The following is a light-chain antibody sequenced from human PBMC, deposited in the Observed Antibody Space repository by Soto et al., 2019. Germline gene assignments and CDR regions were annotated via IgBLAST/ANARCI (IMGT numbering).Light chain of an antibody. J-gene: IGLJ1*01. Sequence: SVLTQPASVSGSPGQSITISCTVTSSDVGSYNLVSWYQQHPGKVPKLIIYQGGQRPSGVSSRFSGSKSGNTASLTISGLQAEDEAEYFCYSYAGSSTLFVFGTGTKVTVL. CDR1: SSDVGSYNL. CDR3: YSYAGSSTLFV. V-gene: IGLV2-23*01. CDR2: QGG.